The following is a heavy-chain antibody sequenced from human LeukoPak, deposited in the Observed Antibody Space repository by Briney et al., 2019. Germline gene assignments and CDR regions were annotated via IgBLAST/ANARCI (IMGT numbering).Heavy chain of an antibody. CDR2: VIPIYGSV. Sequence: GASVKVSCKASGGTLSSFAISWLRQAPGQGLEWMGGVIPIYGSVKYAQKFQGRVSITTDESTSTAYMEVSSLRLEDTAVYYCARTRNDYSNPIDYWGQGTLVTVSS. V-gene: IGHV1-69*05. CDR3: ARTRNDYSNPIDY. D-gene: IGHD4-11*01. J-gene: IGHJ4*02. CDR1: GGTLSSFA.